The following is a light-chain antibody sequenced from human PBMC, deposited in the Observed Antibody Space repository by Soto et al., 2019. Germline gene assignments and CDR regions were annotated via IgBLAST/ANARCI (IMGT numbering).Light chain of an antibody. CDR3: QQYNIYWT. V-gene: IGKV1-5*01. CDR2: DAS. Sequence: DIQMTQSPSTLPASVGDRGTITCRASQTISTWLAWYQQKPGKAPKLLIHDASILESGVPSRFSGSGSGTEFTLTINSLQPDDFASYYCQQYNIYWTFGQGTKVDIK. CDR1: QTISTW. J-gene: IGKJ1*01.